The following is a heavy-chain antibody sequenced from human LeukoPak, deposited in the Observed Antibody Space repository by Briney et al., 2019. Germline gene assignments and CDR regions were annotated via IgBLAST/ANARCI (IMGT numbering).Heavy chain of an antibody. CDR2: INSDGSTT. J-gene: IGHJ4*02. CDR1: GFTFRTYW. D-gene: IGHD1-7*01. CDR3: ATAGNYRFDN. V-gene: IGHV3-74*01. Sequence: GGSLRLSCAASGFTFRTYWMHWVRQAPGKGLAWVSRINSDGSTTNYADSVKGRFTISRDNAKNTLYLQMNSLGADDTAVYYCATAGNYRFDNWGLGTLVTVSS.